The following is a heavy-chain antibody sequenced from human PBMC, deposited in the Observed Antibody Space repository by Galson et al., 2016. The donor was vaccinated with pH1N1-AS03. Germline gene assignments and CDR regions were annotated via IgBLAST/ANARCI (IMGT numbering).Heavy chain of an antibody. CDR1: GFTFSTLW. J-gene: IGHJ3*02. CDR3: ARDSGYCRSTSCRGDAFDI. V-gene: IGHV3-7*03. Sequence: LRLSCAASGFTFSTLWMTWVRQAPGKGLEWVANIKQDGSEKYYVDSVKGRFTISRDNAKNSLYLQMNSLRAEDTAVYYCARDSGYCRSTSCRGDAFDIRGQGTMVTVSS. CDR2: IKQDGSEK. D-gene: IGHD2-2*01.